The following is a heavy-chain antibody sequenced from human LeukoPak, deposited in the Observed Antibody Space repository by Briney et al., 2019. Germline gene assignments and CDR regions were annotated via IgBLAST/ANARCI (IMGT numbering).Heavy chain of an antibody. V-gene: IGHV3-49*04. CDR3: TRDNDYGDSR. Sequence: GGSLRLSCTASGFTFGGYAMSWVRQAPGKGLEWVGFIRSKAYGGTTEYAASVKGRFTISRDDSKSIAYLQMNSLKTEDTAVYYCTRDNDYGDSRWGQGTTVTVSS. CDR2: IRSKAYGGTT. J-gene: IGHJ6*02. D-gene: IGHD4-17*01. CDR1: GFTFGGYA.